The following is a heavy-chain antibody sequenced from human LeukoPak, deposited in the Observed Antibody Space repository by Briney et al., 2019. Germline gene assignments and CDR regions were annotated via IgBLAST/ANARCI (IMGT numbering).Heavy chain of an antibody. CDR2: ISYDGSNK. Sequence: PGGSLRLSCAASGLSFSSYAMHWVRQAPGKGLEWVAVISYDGSNKYYADSVKGRFTISRDNSKNTLYLQMISLRAEDTAVYYCARDRFRLGLLRYFDWLSKGAFDIWGQGTMVTVSS. CDR3: ARDRFRLGLLRYFDWLSKGAFDI. J-gene: IGHJ3*02. D-gene: IGHD3-9*01. CDR1: GLSFSSYA. V-gene: IGHV3-30-3*01.